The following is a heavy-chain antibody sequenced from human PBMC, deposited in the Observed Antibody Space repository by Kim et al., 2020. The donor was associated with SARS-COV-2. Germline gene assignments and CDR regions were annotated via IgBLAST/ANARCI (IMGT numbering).Heavy chain of an antibody. CDR3: ARGGYCSSTSCYIWEAFDI. J-gene: IGHJ3*02. D-gene: IGHD2-2*02. CDR2: ISSSGSTI. Sequence: GGSLRLSCAASGFTFSDYYMSWIRQAPGKGLEWVSYISSSGSTIYYADSVKGRFTISRDNAKNSLYLQMNSLRAEDTAVYYCARGGYCSSTSCYIWEAFDIWGQGTMVTVSS. CDR1: GFTFSDYY. V-gene: IGHV3-11*01.